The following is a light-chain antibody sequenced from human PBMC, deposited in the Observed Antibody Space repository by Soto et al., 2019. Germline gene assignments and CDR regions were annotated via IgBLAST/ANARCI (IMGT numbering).Light chain of an antibody. CDR1: QSILSSSDNKNY. Sequence: DIVMTQSQDSLSVSLGERATINCKSSQSILSSSDNKNYLAWYLQKPGQPPKLLIYWASARESGVPGRFSGSGSGADFTLTISSLQAEDVAVYYCQQYYGPITFGQGTRLDIK. CDR2: WAS. V-gene: IGKV4-1*01. J-gene: IGKJ5*01. CDR3: QQYYGPIT.